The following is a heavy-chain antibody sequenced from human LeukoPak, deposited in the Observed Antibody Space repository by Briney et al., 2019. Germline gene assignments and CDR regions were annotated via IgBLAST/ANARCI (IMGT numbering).Heavy chain of an antibody. V-gene: IGHV3-48*02. D-gene: IGHD6-19*01. CDR1: GVPFTSYW. Sequence: PGGSLRLSCAASGVPFTSYWMHWVRQAPGKGLEWVSYISTTSSTIYYADSVKGRFTMSRDNAKNPLYLQMDSLRDEDTAVYYCARGKEKWLDHFDYWGQGSLVTVSS. J-gene: IGHJ4*02. CDR2: ISTTSSTI. CDR3: ARGKEKWLDHFDY.